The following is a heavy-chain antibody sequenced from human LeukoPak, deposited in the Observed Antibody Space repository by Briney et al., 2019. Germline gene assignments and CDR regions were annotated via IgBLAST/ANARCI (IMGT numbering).Heavy chain of an antibody. CDR3: ARARYVNSFYAFDI. V-gene: IGHV4-59*08. J-gene: IGHJ3*02. CDR2: IYYSGST. CDR1: GGSISGYY. Sequence: TSETLSLTCTVSGGSISGYYWSWIRQPPGKGLECIGYIYYSGSTNYNPSLKSRVTISVDTSRNQFSLKLTSVTAADTAVYYCARARYVNSFYAFDIWGQGTLVTVSS. D-gene: IGHD3-9*01.